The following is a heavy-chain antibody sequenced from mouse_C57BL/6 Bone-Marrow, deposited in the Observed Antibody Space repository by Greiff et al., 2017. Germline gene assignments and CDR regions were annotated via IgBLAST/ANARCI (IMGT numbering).Heavy chain of an antibody. J-gene: IGHJ3*01. D-gene: IGHD1-1*01. Sequence: VQLKESGPELVKPGASVKIPCKASGYTFTDYNMDWVKQSHGKRLEWIGDINPNNGGTIYNQKFKGKATLTVDKSSSTAYMELRSLTSEDTAVYYCARRVITTVVEVRFAYWGQGTLVTVSA. V-gene: IGHV1-18*01. CDR1: GYTFTDYN. CDR3: ARRVITTVVEVRFAY. CDR2: INPNNGGT.